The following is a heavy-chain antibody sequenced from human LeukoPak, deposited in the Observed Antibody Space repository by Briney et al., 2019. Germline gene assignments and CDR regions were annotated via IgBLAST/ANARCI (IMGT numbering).Heavy chain of an antibody. Sequence: AGYLRLSCAASGFTFSNYPMSGLGQAQGQELEWVSNTSGSGASTYYADSVKGRFTISSDNSTNTLYLQMNSLRAEDTAVYYCAKDRPRLGYYFDYWGQGTLVTVSS. J-gene: IGHJ4*02. CDR3: AKDRPRLGYYFDY. D-gene: IGHD6-6*01. CDR1: GFTFSNYP. V-gene: IGHV3-23*01. CDR2: TSGSGAST.